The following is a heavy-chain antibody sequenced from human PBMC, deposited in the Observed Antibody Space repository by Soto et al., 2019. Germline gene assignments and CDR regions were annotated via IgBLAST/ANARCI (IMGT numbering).Heavy chain of an antibody. Sequence: SVKVSCKASGGTFSGYAISWVRQAPGQGLEWMGGIIPIFGTANYAQKFQGRVTITADESTSTAYMELSSLRSEDTAVYYCARLAYCGGDCYSRWFDPWGQGTLVTVSS. D-gene: IGHD2-21*02. CDR3: ARLAYCGGDCYSRWFDP. CDR2: IIPIFGTA. J-gene: IGHJ5*02. CDR1: GGTFSGYA. V-gene: IGHV1-69*13.